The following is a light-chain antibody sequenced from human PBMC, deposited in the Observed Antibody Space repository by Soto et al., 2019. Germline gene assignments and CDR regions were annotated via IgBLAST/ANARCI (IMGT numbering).Light chain of an antibody. V-gene: IGLV2-23*03. CDR3: CSYAGSTTFV. CDR2: EGS. Sequence: QSALTQPASVSGSPGQSITISCNGTSSDVGSYKLVSWYQQHPGKAPKLMIYEGSKRPSGVSNRFSGSKSGNTASLRISGLQAEDEADYYCCSYAGSTTFVFGGGTKLTVL. J-gene: IGLJ2*01. CDR1: SSDVGSYKL.